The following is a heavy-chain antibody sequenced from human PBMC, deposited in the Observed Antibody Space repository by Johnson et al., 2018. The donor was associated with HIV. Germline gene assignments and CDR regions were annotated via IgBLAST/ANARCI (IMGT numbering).Heavy chain of an antibody. CDR2: IYSGGST. CDR3: ATPLGGWRWGDAFDI. D-gene: IGHD3-16*01. J-gene: IGHJ3*02. V-gene: IGHV3-66*01. Sequence: MLLVESGGGLVKPGGSVRLSCAVSEFTFTDAWMRWVRQAPGKGLEWVSIIYSGGSTYYAASVKGRFIISRDTSKNTLYLQMNSLRAEDTAVYYCATPLGGWRWGDAFDIWGQGTMVTVSS. CDR1: EFTFTDAW.